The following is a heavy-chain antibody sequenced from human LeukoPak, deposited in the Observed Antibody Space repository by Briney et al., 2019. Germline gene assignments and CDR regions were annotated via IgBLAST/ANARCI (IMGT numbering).Heavy chain of an antibody. V-gene: IGHV3-11*04. CDR2: ISGSGANT. CDR1: GFIFSDYG. CDR3: AIPPLYYYGSGSFDP. J-gene: IGHJ5*02. D-gene: IGHD3-10*01. Sequence: GGSLRLSCAASGFIFSDYGITWVRQAPGKGLEWVSGISGSGANTYFADSVKGRFTISRDNAKNSLYLQMNSLRAEDTAVYYCAIPPLYYYGSGSFDPWGQGTLVTVSS.